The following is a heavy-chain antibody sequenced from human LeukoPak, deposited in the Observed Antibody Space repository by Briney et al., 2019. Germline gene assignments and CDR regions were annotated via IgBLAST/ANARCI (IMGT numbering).Heavy chain of an antibody. J-gene: IGHJ5*02. CDR1: GGTFSSYA. Sequence: SVKVSCKASGGTFSSYAISWVRQAPGQGLEWMGGIIPIFGTANYAQKFQGRVTITADESTSTAYMELSSLRSEDTAVYYCARDRVGATNWFDPWGQGTLVTVSS. D-gene: IGHD1-26*01. CDR2: IIPIFGTA. CDR3: ARDRVGATNWFDP. V-gene: IGHV1-69*01.